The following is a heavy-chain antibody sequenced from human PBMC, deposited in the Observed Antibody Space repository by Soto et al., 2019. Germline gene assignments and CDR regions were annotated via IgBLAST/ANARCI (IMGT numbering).Heavy chain of an antibody. V-gene: IGHV5-51*01. CDR1: GYSFTSYW. J-gene: IGHJ6*03. CDR3: ARHGGHGSSWCSNHHYYYYYYMDV. Sequence: EVQLVQSGAEVKKPGESLKNSCKGSGYSFTSYWIGWVRQMPGKGLEWMGIIYPGDSDTRYSPSFQDQVTISADKSKSTAYLQASSLTASDTAMYYCARHGGHGSSWCSNHHYYYYYYMDVWGKGTTVTVSS. D-gene: IGHD6-13*01. CDR2: IYPGDSDT.